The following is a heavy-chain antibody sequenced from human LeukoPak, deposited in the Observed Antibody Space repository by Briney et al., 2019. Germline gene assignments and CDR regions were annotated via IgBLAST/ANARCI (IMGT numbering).Heavy chain of an antibody. J-gene: IGHJ3*02. CDR2: IYHSGST. V-gene: IGHV4-38-2*02. CDR3: ARKGREYYDFWSGYSVGAFDI. D-gene: IGHD3-3*01. CDR1: GYSISSGYY. Sequence: PSETLSLTCTVSGYSISSGYYWGWIRQPPGKGLEWIGSIYHSGSTYYNPSLKSRVTISVDTSKNQFSLKLSSVTAADTAVYYCARKGREYYDFWSGYSVGAFDIWGQGTMVTVSS.